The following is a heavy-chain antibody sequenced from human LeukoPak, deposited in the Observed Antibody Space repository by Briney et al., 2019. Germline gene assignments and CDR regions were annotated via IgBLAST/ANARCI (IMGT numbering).Heavy chain of an antibody. CDR1: RFTFSSYS. Sequence: GGSLRLSCAASRFTFSSYSMNWVRQAPGKRLEWVSSISSSSSYIYYADSVKGRFTISRDNAKNSLYLQMNSLRAEDTAVYYCASVDTAMGWGQGTLVTVSS. V-gene: IGHV3-21*01. CDR2: ISSSSSYI. D-gene: IGHD5-18*01. CDR3: ASVDTAMG. J-gene: IGHJ4*02.